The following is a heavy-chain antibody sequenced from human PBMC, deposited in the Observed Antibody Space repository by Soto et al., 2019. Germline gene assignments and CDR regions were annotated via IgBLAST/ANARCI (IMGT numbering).Heavy chain of an antibody. CDR3: VKDRSSTWSFDY. Sequence: QVQLVESGGGVVQPGRSLRLSCAASGFAFSSCAMHWVRQAPGKGLEWVAVISYDGSKKYYADSVKGRFTISRDNSKDMWYLQMNSVRDEDTAVYYCVKDRSSTWSFDYWGQGTLVTGSS. D-gene: IGHD6-13*01. V-gene: IGHV3-30*18. CDR2: ISYDGSKK. J-gene: IGHJ4*02. CDR1: GFAFSSCA.